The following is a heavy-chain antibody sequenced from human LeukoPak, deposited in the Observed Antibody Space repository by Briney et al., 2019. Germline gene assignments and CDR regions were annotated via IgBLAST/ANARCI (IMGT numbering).Heavy chain of an antibody. CDR2: IRYDGSNN. V-gene: IGHV3-30*02. J-gene: IGHJ4*02. CDR3: AKDQGVGSSSWGYYFDY. CDR1: GFTFSGYG. D-gene: IGHD6-13*01. Sequence: GGSLRLSCAASGFTFSGYGMHWVRQAPGKGLEWVAFIRYDGSNNYYADSVRGRFTISRDNSKNTLFLQMNSLRAEDTAVYYCAKDQGVGSSSWGYYFDYWGQGTLVTVSS.